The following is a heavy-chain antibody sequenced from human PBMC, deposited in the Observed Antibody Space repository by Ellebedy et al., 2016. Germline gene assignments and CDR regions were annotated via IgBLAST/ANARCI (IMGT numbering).Heavy chain of an antibody. CDR1: GFTFSSYS. V-gene: IGHV3-48*01. Sequence: GESLKISCAASGFTFSSYSMNWVRQAPGKGLEWVSYISSSSSTIYYADSVKGRFTISRDNAKNSLYLQMNSLRAEDTAVYYCARDKIRFGNYGMDVWGQGTTVTVSS. CDR2: ISSSSSTI. D-gene: IGHD3-10*01. J-gene: IGHJ6*02. CDR3: ARDKIRFGNYGMDV.